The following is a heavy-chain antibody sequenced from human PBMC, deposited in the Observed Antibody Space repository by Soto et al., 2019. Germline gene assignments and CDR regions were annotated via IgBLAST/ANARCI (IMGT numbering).Heavy chain of an antibody. CDR3: AKGGLVVPAANDYFDY. Sequence: PGGSLRLSCAASGFTFSSYAMSWVRQAPGKGLEWVSAISGSGGSTYYADSVKGRFTISRDNSKNTLYLQMNSLRAEDTAVYYCAKGGLVVPAANDYFDYWGQGTLVTVSS. V-gene: IGHV3-23*01. D-gene: IGHD2-2*01. CDR1: GFTFSSYA. J-gene: IGHJ4*02. CDR2: ISGSGGST.